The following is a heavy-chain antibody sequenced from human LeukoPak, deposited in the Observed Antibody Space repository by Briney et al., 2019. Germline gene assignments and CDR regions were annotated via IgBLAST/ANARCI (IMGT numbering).Heavy chain of an antibody. Sequence: SETLSLTCTVSGGSISSSYWSWIRQPPGKGLEWIGYIYYSGSTNYNFSLKSRVTISVDTSKNQFSLKLSSVTAADTAVYYCARLSGSGGWYPWAFDIWGRGHWSPSLQ. V-gene: IGHV4-59*08. CDR2: IYYSGST. CDR3: ARLSGSGGWYPWAFDI. D-gene: IGHD6-19*01. J-gene: IGHJ3*02. CDR1: GGSISSSY.